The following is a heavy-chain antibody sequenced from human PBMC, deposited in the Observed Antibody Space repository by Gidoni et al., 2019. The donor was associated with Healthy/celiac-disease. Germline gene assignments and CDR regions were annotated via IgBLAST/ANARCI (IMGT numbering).Heavy chain of an antibody. V-gene: IGHV3-15*01. J-gene: IGHJ4*02. Sequence: EVQLVESGGGLVKPGGSLRLSCAASAFTFSNAWMSWVRQAPGKGLEWVGRIKSKADGGTTDYAAPVKGRFTISRDDSKNTLYLQMNSLKTEDTAVYYCTTMADRYGGNNDYWGQGTLVTVSS. CDR1: AFTFSNAW. D-gene: IGHD4-17*01. CDR2: IKSKADGGTT. CDR3: TTMADRYGGNNDY.